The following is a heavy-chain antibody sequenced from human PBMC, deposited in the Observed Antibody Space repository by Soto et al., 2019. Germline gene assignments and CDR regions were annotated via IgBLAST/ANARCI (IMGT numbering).Heavy chain of an antibody. J-gene: IGHJ4*02. CDR3: AMEYCSSTSCYRDY. Sequence: QVQLVQSGAEVKKPGSSVKVSCKASGGTFSRYTISWVRQAPGQGLEWMGRIIPILGIANYAQKFQCRVTITAYKSTSTAYMELSSLRSEDTAVYYCAMEYCSSTSCYRDYWGQGALVTVSS. D-gene: IGHD2-2*02. CDR2: IIPILGIA. V-gene: IGHV1-69*02. CDR1: GGTFSRYT.